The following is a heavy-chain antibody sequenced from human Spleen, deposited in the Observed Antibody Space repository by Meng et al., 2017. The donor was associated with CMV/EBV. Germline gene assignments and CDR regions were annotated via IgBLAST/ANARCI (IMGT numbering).Heavy chain of an antibody. Sequence: GGSLRLSCAASGLTFSSYWMSWVRQAPGKGLEWVANIKQDGSEKYYVDSVKGRFTISRDNAKNSLSLQMNSLKAEDTAIYYCATTKHQVGSFYYGLDVWGQGTTVTVSS. CDR2: IKQDGSEK. V-gene: IGHV3-7*01. CDR3: ATTKHQVGSFYYGLDV. J-gene: IGHJ6*02. CDR1: GLTFSSYW. D-gene: IGHD5-24*01.